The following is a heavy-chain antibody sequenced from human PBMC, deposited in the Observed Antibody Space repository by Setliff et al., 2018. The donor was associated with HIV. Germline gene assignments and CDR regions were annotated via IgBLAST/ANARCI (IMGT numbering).Heavy chain of an antibody. CDR1: GYTFNGYF. D-gene: IGHD2-15*01. V-gene: IGHV1-2*02. J-gene: IGHJ4*02. Sequence: PSVKVSCKASGYTFNGYFIHWVRQAPGQGLEWMGWINTFSGGANYVQRFQGRVTMTSDTSINTAYMELRRLRSADTAVYYCARSMDSVVVVPATGVDYWGQGTLVTVSS. CDR3: ARSMDSVVVVPATGVDY. CDR2: INTFSGGA.